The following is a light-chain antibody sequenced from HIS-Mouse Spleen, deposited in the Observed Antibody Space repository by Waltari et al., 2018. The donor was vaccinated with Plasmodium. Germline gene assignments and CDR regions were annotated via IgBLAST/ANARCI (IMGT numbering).Light chain of an antibody. Sequence: SYELTQPPSVSVSPGQTASITCSGDKLGYKYASWYQQKPGQSPVLVIYQDSKRPSRIPEGFSVSKAGNTATLTIGGTKAMDEANYCCQAWDSSTVVFGGWTKLTVL. CDR2: QDS. CDR1: KLGYKY. CDR3: QAWDSSTVV. V-gene: IGLV3-1*01. J-gene: IGLJ2*01.